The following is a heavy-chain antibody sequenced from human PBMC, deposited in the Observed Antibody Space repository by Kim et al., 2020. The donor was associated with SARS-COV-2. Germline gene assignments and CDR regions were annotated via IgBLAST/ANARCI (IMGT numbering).Heavy chain of an antibody. CDR2: INHSGST. D-gene: IGHD3-22*01. V-gene: IGHV4-34*01. CDR1: GGSFRGSS. CDR3: ARAQLTITMIVVVITTSSYFDY. Sequence: SETLSLTCAVYGGSFRGSSWSWIRHPPGTWLEWIGEINHSGSTNYNPSLKSRVTISVDTSKNQFSLKLSSVTAADTAVYYCARAQLTITMIVVVITTSSYFDYWGQGTLVTVSS. J-gene: IGHJ4*02.